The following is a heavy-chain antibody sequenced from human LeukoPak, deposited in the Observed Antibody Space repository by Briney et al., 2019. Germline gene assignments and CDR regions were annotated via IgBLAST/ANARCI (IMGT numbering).Heavy chain of an antibody. Sequence: LGTLCLTCAVSGGSISSYYWSWFRQPPGKGLEWIGYIYYSGGAIYTPSLPSRVNTSVHTTKQQSCFMLSSVTSAETTGLYFAEHRQRTVVNGDFGYWARGPRVTLSS. J-gene: IGHJ4*02. CDR2: IYYSGGA. V-gene: IGHV4-59*01. CDR3: AEHRQRTVVNGDFGY. CDR1: GGSISSYY. D-gene: IGHD4-23*01.